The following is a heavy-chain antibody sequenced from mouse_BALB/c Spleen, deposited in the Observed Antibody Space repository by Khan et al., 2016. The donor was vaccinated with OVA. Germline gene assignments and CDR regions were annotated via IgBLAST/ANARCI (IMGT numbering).Heavy chain of an antibody. Sequence: QIQLVQSGPELKKPGETVKISCKASGYTFTNYGMNWVKQSPGKALKWMGWINTYIGEPTYADDFKGRFAFSLETSANTAYLQINNLKNEDTATYFCARPPYFSYTLDHWGQGTSVTVSS. V-gene: IGHV9-3-1*01. D-gene: IGHD2-10*01. CDR2: INTYIGEP. J-gene: IGHJ4*01. CDR3: ARPPYFSYTLDH. CDR1: GYTFTNYG.